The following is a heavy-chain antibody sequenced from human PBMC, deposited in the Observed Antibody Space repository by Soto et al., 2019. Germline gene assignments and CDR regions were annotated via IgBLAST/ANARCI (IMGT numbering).Heavy chain of an antibody. D-gene: IGHD5-18*01. V-gene: IGHV3-33*01. Sequence: QVQLVESGGGVVQPGRSLRLSCAASGFTFSSYGMHWVRQAPGKGLEWVAVIWYDGSNKYYADSVKGRFIISRDNSKNTLYLQMNSLRAEDTAVYYCARGGGYSYGLYYYYYGMDVWGQGTTVTVSS. J-gene: IGHJ6*02. CDR3: ARGGGYSYGLYYYYYGMDV. CDR2: IWYDGSNK. CDR1: GFTFSSYG.